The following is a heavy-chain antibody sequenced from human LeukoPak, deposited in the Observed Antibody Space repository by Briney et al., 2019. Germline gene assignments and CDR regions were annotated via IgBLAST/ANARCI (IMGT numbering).Heavy chain of an antibody. V-gene: IGHV3-23*01. Sequence: PGGSLPLPCAASGFTLSSYAMHCVRQAPGKGLEWVSLISTSGGSTYYADSVKGRFTISRDNAKNTLYLQMNSLRAEDTAVYYCAKDKGLAGGDLLDFWGKGTLVTVSS. CDR1: GFTLSSYA. D-gene: IGHD1-26*01. CDR2: ISTSGGST. CDR3: AKDKGLAGGDLLDF. J-gene: IGHJ4*02.